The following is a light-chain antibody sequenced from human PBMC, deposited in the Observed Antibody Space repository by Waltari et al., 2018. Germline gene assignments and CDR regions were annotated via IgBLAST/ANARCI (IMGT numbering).Light chain of an antibody. Sequence: DIQMTQSPSSLSASVGDGVTITCRASQPITNSLSWFQQKSGEAPKSLIYGASNLQGGVPSKFSGSGYGTDFTLTISSLQPEDFATYYCLQYNSYPRTFGPGTKVEIK. CDR1: QPITNS. CDR2: GAS. V-gene: IGKV1-16*02. J-gene: IGKJ1*01. CDR3: LQYNSYPRT.